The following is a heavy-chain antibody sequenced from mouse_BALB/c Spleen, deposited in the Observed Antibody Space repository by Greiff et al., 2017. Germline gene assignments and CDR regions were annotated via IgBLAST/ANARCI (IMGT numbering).Heavy chain of an antibody. CDR1: GYSFTGYY. CDR3: ARDIYYGSSPYAMDY. V-gene: IGHV1-31*01. Sequence: VQLKQSGPELVKPGASVKISCKASGYSFTGYYMHWVKQSHVKSLEWIGRINPYNGATSYNQNFKDKASLTVDKSSSTAYMELHSLTSEDSAVYYCARDIYYGSSPYAMDYWGQGTSVTVSS. J-gene: IGHJ4*01. CDR2: INPYNGAT. D-gene: IGHD1-1*01.